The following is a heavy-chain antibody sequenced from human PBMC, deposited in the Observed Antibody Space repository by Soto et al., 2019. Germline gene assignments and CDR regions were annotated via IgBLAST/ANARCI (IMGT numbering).Heavy chain of an antibody. J-gene: IGHJ5*02. Sequence: SETLSLTCTVSGGSISSYYWSWIRQPAGKGLEWIGYIYNSGSTNYNPSLKTRVTISVDTSKNQFSLKLSSGTAADTAVYYCPRIYCSGGSCPRGYNWFDPWGQGARLTVSS. CDR2: IYNSGST. CDR3: PRIYCSGGSCPRGYNWFDP. V-gene: IGHV4-59*01. CDR1: GGSISSYY. D-gene: IGHD2-15*01.